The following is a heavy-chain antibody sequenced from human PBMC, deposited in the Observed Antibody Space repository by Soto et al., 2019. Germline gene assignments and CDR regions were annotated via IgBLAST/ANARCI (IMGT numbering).Heavy chain of an antibody. D-gene: IGHD4-17*01. Sequence: QVQLVESGGGVVQPGRSLRLSCAAPGFTFSSYGMHWVRQAPGKGLEWVAVIWYDGSNKYYADSVKGRFTISRDNSKNTLYLQMNSLRAEDTAVYYCARGSLRSYYYYGMDVWGQGTTVTVSS. CDR3: ARGSLRSYYYYGMDV. CDR1: GFTFSSYG. V-gene: IGHV3-33*01. J-gene: IGHJ6*02. CDR2: IWYDGSNK.